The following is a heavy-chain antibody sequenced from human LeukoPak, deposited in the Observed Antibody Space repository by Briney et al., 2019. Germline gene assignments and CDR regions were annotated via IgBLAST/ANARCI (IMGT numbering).Heavy chain of an antibody. CDR2: IIPIFGTE. CDR1: RGTISSYA. D-gene: IGHD6-13*01. Sequence: SLKVSSKASRGTISSYAIRWVRQAPGQGLEWIGWIIPIFGTEKYEPKCQGRVTITANESTSTAYMELSSRRSEDTAVFYCARGPPGSSPWNWFDPWGQGTLVTVSS. V-gene: IGHV1-69*13. CDR3: ARGPPGSSPWNWFDP. J-gene: IGHJ5*02.